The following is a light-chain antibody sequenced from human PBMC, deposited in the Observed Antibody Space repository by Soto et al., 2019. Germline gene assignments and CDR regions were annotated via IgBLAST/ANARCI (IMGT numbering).Light chain of an antibody. CDR2: SAS. CDR1: QSISSY. CDR3: QQSYSTPYT. V-gene: IGKV1-39*01. J-gene: IGKJ2*01. Sequence: DIQMTQSPSSLSASVGDRVTITCRASQSISSYLNWYQQIPGKAPMLLIYSASSLQGGVPSRFSGSGSGTDFTLTISSLQPEDFATYYCQQSYSTPYTFGQGTKLEIK.